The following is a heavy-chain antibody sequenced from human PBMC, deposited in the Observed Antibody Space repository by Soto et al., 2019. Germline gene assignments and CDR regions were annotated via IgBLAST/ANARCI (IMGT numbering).Heavy chain of an antibody. V-gene: IGHV4-31*03. D-gene: IGHD6-13*01. CDR1: GGSISSGGYY. CDR3: ARGWYSSSPGD. J-gene: IGHJ4*02. CDR2: IYYSGST. Sequence: QVQLQESGPGLVKPSQTLSLTCTVSGGSISSGGYYWSWIRQHPGKGLEWIGYIYYSGSTYYNPSITSRFTISVDTSKNQFSLKLSSVTAADTAVYYCARGWYSSSPGDWGQGTLVTVSS.